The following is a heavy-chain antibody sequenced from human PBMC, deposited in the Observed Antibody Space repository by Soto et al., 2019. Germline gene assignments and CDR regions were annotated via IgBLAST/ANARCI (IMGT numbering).Heavy chain of an antibody. CDR2: IRGNREGGTT. CDR3: TRWKGSYSDY. CDR1: GFTFGGYA. J-gene: IGHJ4*02. D-gene: IGHD1-1*01. Sequence: EVQLVESGGGLVQPGRSLRLSCTASGFTFGGYAMSWFRQAPGKGLEWIAFIRGNREGGTTEYAASVKGRFTNSRDDSESIAYLQMNSLRTEDTAVYYCTRWKGSYSDYWGQGILVTVSS. V-gene: IGHV3-49*03.